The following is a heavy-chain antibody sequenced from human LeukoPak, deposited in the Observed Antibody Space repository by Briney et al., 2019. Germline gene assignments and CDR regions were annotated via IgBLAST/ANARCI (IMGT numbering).Heavy chain of an antibody. CDR2: ISSSISTK. V-gene: IGHV3-48*02. CDR3: ARDQYSGHWFYAFDI. CDR1: GFTFSSYS. Sequence: GGSLRLSCAASGFTFSSYSMNWVRQAPGKELEWVSYISSSISTKYYADSVKGRFTISRDNAKNSLYLQMNSLRDEDTAVYYCARDQYSGHWFYAFDIWGQGTMVTVSS. D-gene: IGHD6-19*01. J-gene: IGHJ3*02.